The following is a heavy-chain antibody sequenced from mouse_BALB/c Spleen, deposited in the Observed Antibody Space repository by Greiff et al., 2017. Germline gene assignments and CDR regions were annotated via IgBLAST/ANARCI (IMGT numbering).Heavy chain of an antibody. J-gene: IGHJ3*01. CDR3: ASYAWFAY. D-gene: IGHD2-12*01. Sequence: EVQVVESGPELVKPGASVKVSCKASGYAFTSYNMYWVKQSHGKSLEWIGYIDPYNGGTSYNPKFKGKATLTVDKSSSTAYMHLNSLTSEDSAVYYCASYAWFAYWGQGTLVTVSA. CDR1: GYAFTSYN. CDR2: IDPYNGGT. V-gene: IGHV1S135*01.